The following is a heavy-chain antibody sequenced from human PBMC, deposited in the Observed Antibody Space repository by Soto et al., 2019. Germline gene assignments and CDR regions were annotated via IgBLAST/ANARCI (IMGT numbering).Heavy chain of an antibody. CDR1: GFTFSSYA. CDR2: ISYDGSNE. CDR3: ARGYTAAPRTSHFDY. J-gene: IGHJ4*02. Sequence: QVQLVESGGGVVQPGRSLRLSCAASGFTFSSYAMHWVRQAPGKGLEWVAVISYDGSNEFYADSVKGRFTISRDNSKNTLYLQMNRLRAEDTAVYYCARGYTAAPRTSHFDYWGQGTLVTVSS. D-gene: IGHD6-13*01. V-gene: IGHV3-30-3*01.